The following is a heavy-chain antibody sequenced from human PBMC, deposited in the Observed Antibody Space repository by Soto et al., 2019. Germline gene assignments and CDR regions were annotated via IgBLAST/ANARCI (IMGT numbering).Heavy chain of an antibody. Sequence: QVHLVESGGGVVQPGRSLGLSCGAPGLSLDMYAMHWVRQAPGKGLDWVAGISYDGSDKYYADSVKGRFTISRDNSKNTVVLQMDSLRAEDSAVYYCARDILSTWSYAFNVWGQGTRVTVSP. D-gene: IGHD2-2*01. V-gene: IGHV3-30-3*01. CDR1: GLSLDMYA. J-gene: IGHJ3*01. CDR3: ARDILSTWSYAFNV. CDR2: ISYDGSDK.